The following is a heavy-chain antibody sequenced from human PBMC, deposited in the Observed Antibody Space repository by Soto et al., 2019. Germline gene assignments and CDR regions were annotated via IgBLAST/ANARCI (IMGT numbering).Heavy chain of an antibody. J-gene: IGHJ5*01. Sequence: QVQLVQSGAEVKKPGSSVKVSCKASGGTFSSYAISWVRQAPGQGLEWMGGIIPIFGTANYAQKFQGRVTITADESTSKAYMERSSRRSEDTAVYYWARKRITDDAPETNWFDSWGQGTLVTVSS. V-gene: IGHV1-69*12. CDR3: ARKRITDDAPETNWFDS. CDR1: GGTFSSYA. D-gene: IGHD2-15*01. CDR2: IIPIFGTA.